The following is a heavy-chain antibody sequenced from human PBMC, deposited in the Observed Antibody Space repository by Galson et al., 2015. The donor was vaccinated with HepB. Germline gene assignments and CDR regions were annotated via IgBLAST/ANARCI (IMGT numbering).Heavy chain of an antibody. CDR3: ATDINSSGWYHWFDP. D-gene: IGHD6-19*01. Sequence: SVKVSCKVSGYTLTELSMHWVRQAPGKGLEWMGGFDPEDGETIYAQKFQGRVTMTEDTSTDTAYMELSSLRSEDTAVYYCATDINSSGWYHWFDPWGQGTLVTVSS. J-gene: IGHJ5*02. CDR1: GYTLTELS. V-gene: IGHV1-24*01. CDR2: FDPEDGET.